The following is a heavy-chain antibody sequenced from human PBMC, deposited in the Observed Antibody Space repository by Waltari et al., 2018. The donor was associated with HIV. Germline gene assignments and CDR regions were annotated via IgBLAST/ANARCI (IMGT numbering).Heavy chain of an antibody. J-gene: IGHJ6*02. Sequence: QLKLHESGPGLVKPSETLSLTCTVSGGSISSNNYIWGWIRQPPGRGLEWVASMYYSGSASSDGSLRSRVTTSVDTSKTQFPLQLTSVTAADTAVYYCARHSRALGASNYYYYGLDVWGQGTTVAVSS. D-gene: IGHD3-10*01. CDR3: ARHSRALGASNYYYYGLDV. V-gene: IGHV4-39*01. CDR2: MYYSGSA. CDR1: GGSISSNNYI.